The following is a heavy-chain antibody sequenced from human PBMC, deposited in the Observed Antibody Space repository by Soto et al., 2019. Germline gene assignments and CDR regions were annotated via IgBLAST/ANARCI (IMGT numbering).Heavy chain of an antibody. CDR2: ISSSSSYI. J-gene: IGHJ4*02. V-gene: IGHV3-21*01. Sequence: GGSLRLSCAASGFTFSSYSMNWVRQAPGKGLEWVSSISSSSSYIYYADSVKGRFTISKDNAKNSLYLQMNSLRAEDTAVYYCARGFLLDKLDYWGQGTLVTVSS. CDR3: ARGFLLDKLDY. CDR1: GFTFSSYS. D-gene: IGHD3-10*01.